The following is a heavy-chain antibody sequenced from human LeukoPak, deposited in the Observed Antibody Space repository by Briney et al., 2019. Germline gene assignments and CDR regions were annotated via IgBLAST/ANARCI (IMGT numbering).Heavy chain of an antibody. CDR3: AKGDSSSWRFDY. D-gene: IGHD6-13*01. CDR1: GGSISSGDYY. V-gene: IGHV4-30-4*01. CDR2: IYYSGST. J-gene: IGHJ4*02. Sequence: SQTLSLTCTVSGGSISSGDYYWSWIRQPPGKGLEWIGYIYYSGSTNYNPSLKSRVTISVDTSKNQFSLKLSSVTAADTAVYYCAKGDSSSWRFDYWGQGTLVTVSS.